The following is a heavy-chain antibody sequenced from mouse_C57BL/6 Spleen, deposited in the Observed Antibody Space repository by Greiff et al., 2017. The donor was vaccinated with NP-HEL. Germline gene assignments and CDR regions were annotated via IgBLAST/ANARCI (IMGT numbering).Heavy chain of an antibody. Sequence: VQLQQSGAELVNPGASVKLSCKASGYTFTEYTIHWVKQRPGQGLEWIGWFYPGSGSIKYNEKFKDKATLTADKSSSTVYMELSRMTSEDSAVYFCARHEGPSHYNYDVDYAMGYWGQGTSVTVAS. D-gene: IGHD2-12*01. CDR3: ARHEGPSHYNYDVDYAMGY. V-gene: IGHV1-62-2*01. CDR1: GYTFTEYT. CDR2: FYPGSGSI. J-gene: IGHJ4*01.